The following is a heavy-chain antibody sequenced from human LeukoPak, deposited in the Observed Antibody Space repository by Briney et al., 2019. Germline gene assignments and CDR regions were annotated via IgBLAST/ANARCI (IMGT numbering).Heavy chain of an antibody. CDR1: GGTFSSYA. V-gene: IGHV1-69*04. CDR2: IIPILGIA. J-gene: IGHJ6*02. CDR3: ARGLPGSGRGYYGMDV. Sequence: ASVKVSCKTSGGTFSSYAISWVRQAPGQGLEWMGRIIPILGIANYAQKFQGRVTITADKSTSTAYMELSSLRSEDTAVYYCARGLPGSGRGYYGMDVWGQGTTVTVSS. D-gene: IGHD3-10*01.